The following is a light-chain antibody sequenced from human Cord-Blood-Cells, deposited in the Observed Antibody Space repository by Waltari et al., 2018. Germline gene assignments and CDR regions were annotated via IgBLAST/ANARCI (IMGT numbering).Light chain of an antibody. Sequence: NFMLTQPHSVSQSPGKSVTISCTRSRGSIASNCVQVYQQRPGSAPTTVIYEDNQSPSGVPDRFSGSIDSSSNSASLTISGLKTEDEADYYCQSYDSSNHWVFGGGTKLTVL. CDR2: EDN. J-gene: IGLJ3*02. CDR3: QSYDSSNHWV. V-gene: IGLV6-57*03. CDR1: RGSIASNC.